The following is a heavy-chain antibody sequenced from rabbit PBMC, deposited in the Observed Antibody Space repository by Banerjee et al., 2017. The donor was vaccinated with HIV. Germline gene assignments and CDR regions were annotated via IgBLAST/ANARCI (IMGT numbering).Heavy chain of an antibody. J-gene: IGHJ4*01. CDR2: IYGGSSGST. CDR3: AREEYVGYGYANL. CDR1: GFTLSSTYW. V-gene: IGHV1S40*01. Sequence: QSLEESGGDLVKPGASLTLSCGASGFTLSSTYWICWVRQAPGKGLEWIACIYGGSSGSTYYASWAKGRFTVSKTSSTTVTLQMTSLTAADTATYFCAREEYVGYGYANLWGQGTLVTVS. D-gene: IGHD6-1*01.